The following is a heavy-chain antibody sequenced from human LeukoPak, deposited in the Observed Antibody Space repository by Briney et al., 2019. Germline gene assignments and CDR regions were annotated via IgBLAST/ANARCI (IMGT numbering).Heavy chain of an antibody. D-gene: IGHD3-22*01. V-gene: IGHV4-59*11. Sequence: SETLSLTCTVSGGSISSHYWSWIRQPPGKGLEWIEYIYYSGSTNYNPSLKSRVTISVDTSKNQFSLNLSSLTAADTAVYYCARLMDDSSGSFPLDHWGQGTLVTVSS. J-gene: IGHJ4*02. CDR2: IYYSGST. CDR3: ARLMDDSSGSFPLDH. CDR1: GGSISSHY.